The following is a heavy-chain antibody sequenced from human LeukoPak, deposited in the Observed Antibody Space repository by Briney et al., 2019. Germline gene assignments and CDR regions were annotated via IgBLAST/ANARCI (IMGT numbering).Heavy chain of an antibody. CDR1: GITFSTYN. CDR3: VLGGYDSRYLGFDC. J-gene: IGHJ4*02. CDR2: ITSDINTI. V-gene: IGHV3-48*04. Sequence: SGGSLRLSCAASGITFSTYNMNWVRQAPGKGLEWLAYITSDINTIYYADSVQGRFTISRDNAKNSLYLQMNSLRAEDTAVYYCVLGGYDSRYLGFDCWGQGTLVTVSS. D-gene: IGHD3-22*01.